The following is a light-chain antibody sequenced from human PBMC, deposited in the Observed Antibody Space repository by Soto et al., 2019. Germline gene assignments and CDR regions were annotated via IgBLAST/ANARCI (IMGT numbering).Light chain of an antibody. J-gene: IGKJ2*01. CDR3: QQYNTWPPYT. Sequence: DIVMTQSPGTLSVSPGERATLSCRASQSVSSNLAWYQQKPGQAPRLLIYDASTRATGIPARFSGSGSGTDSTLSIRSLQSEDFAVYFCQQYNTWPPYTFGQGTKLEI. CDR2: DAS. CDR1: QSVSSN. V-gene: IGKV3-15*01.